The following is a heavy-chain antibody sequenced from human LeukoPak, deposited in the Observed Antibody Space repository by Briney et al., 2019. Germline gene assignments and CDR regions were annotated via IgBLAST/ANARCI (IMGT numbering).Heavy chain of an antibody. CDR1: GGTFSSYP. Sequence: GSSVKVSCKASGGTFSSYPITRVRQAPGQGLEWMGGIIPIFGTANYAQKFQGRVTITADESTSTAYMELSSLRSEDTAVYYCARALRSLTGDFDYYFDYWGQGTLVTVSS. V-gene: IGHV1-69*01. J-gene: IGHJ4*02. CDR2: IIPIFGTA. D-gene: IGHD7-27*01. CDR3: ARALRSLTGDFDYYFDY.